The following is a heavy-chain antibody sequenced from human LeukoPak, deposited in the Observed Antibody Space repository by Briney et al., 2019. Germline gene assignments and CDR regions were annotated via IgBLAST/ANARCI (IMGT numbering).Heavy chain of an antibody. CDR2: VSTSGGIT. D-gene: IGHD2-21*02. CDR3: AKGSYCGGDCYSFFDY. J-gene: IGHJ4*02. CDR1: GFTVSSYP. Sequence: PGGSLRLSCAASGFTVSSYPMSWVRQAPGKGLKWVSGVSTSGGITDYADSVKGRFTISRDNSKNTLYLQMNSLRAEDTAVYYCAKGSYCGGDCYSFFDYWGQGTLVTVSS. V-gene: IGHV3-23*01.